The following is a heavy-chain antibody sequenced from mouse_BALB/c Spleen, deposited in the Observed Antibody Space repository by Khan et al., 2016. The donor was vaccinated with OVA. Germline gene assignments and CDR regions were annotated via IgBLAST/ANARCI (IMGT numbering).Heavy chain of an antibody. D-gene: IGHD2-4*01. V-gene: IGHV2-2*02. CDR1: GFSLTSYG. CDR3: ASLYEYGEGFAY. Sequence: QVQLQQSEPGLIQPSQSLSITCTVSGFSLTSYGVHWVRQSPGKGLEWLGVIWSGGTTDYNVAFISRLTISKDNSKSQVFLKMNSLQANDTAIYYCASLYEYGEGFAYWGQGTLVTVSA. J-gene: IGHJ3*01. CDR2: IWSGGTT.